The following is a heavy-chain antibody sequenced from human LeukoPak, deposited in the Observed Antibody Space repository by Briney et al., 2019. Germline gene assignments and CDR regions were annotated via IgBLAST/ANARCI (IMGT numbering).Heavy chain of an antibody. CDR1: GGSISGASYF. CDR3: AKAGVRYPNSRGLYAFDF. J-gene: IGHJ3*01. Sequence: SETLSLTCTVSGGSISGASYFWGWIRQPPGKGLEWIGTINYGGSTYYNESLRSRVTMSGDASRNQFYLRLSSVNAADTAVYYCAKAGVRYPNSRGLYAFDFWGPGTMVTVSS. V-gene: IGHV4-39*01. D-gene: IGHD3-22*01. CDR2: INYGGST.